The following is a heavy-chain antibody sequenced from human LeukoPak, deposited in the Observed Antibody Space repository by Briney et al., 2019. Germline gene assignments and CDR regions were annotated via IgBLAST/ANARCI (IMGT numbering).Heavy chain of an antibody. CDR1: GFNFRTYS. J-gene: IGHJ4*02. D-gene: IGHD3-9*01. Sequence: PGGSLRLSCVGTGFNFRTYSINWVRQTPGKGLEWVSAISGSGGSTYYADSVKGRFTISRDNSKNTLYLQMNSLRAEDTAVYYCATAVRYFDWLLAEPYYFDYWGQGTLVTVSS. CDR3: ATAVRYFDWLLAEPYYFDY. CDR2: ISGSGGST. V-gene: IGHV3-23*01.